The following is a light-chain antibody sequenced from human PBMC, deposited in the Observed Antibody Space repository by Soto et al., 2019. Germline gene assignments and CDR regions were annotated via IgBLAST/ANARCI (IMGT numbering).Light chain of an antibody. J-gene: IGLJ1*01. CDR1: SSDVGAYNF. V-gene: IGLV2-14*03. Sequence: QSVLAQPASVSGSPGQSITISCTGTSSDVGAYNFVSWHQQHPGKAPKLMIYNVYDRPSGISYRFSGSKSGNTASLTISGLQGEDEADYYCSAYTVSRTHVFGTGTKV. CDR3: SAYTVSRTHV. CDR2: NVY.